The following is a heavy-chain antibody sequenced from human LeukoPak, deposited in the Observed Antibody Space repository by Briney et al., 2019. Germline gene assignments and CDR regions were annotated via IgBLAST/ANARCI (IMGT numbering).Heavy chain of an antibody. Sequence: SGGSLRLSCAASGFTVSSKYMSWVRQAPGKGLEWVSVIYSGGSTYYADSVKGRFTISRDNAKNTLYLQMNSLRAEDTAIYYCAREIRGYTYGYPDYWGQGTLVTVSS. J-gene: IGHJ4*02. D-gene: IGHD5-18*01. CDR1: GFTVSSKY. V-gene: IGHV3-66*01. CDR2: IYSGGST. CDR3: AREIRGYTYGYPDY.